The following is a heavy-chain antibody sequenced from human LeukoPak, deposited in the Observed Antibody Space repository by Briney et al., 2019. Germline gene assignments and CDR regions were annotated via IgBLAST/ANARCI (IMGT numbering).Heavy chain of an antibody. Sequence: PGGSLRLSCAASGFSVSSNYMNWGRQGPGKGLEWVSVIYSGGSTDYADSVKGRFTISRDNSKNTLYLQMNSLRPEDTAVYYCARWYFWSGYFLRYFDLWGRGTLVTVSS. CDR2: IYSGGST. CDR1: GFSVSSNY. J-gene: IGHJ2*01. V-gene: IGHV3-53*01. CDR3: ARWYFWSGYFLRYFDL. D-gene: IGHD3-3*01.